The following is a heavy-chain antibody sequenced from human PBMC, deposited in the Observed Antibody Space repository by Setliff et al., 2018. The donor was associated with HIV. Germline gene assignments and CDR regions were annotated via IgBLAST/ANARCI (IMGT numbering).Heavy chain of an antibody. D-gene: IGHD5-18*01. V-gene: IGHV4-59*12. CDR2: IYYSGST. J-gene: IGHJ2*01. CDR3: ARYNYGYRWYLDL. Sequence: SETLFLTCTVSGGSISCYYWSWIRQLPGKGLEWVGHIYYSGSTDYNPSLKSRVTISRDNSKNTLYLQMNSLRAEDTAVYYCARYNYGYRWYLDLWGRGTLVTVSS. CDR1: GGSISCYY.